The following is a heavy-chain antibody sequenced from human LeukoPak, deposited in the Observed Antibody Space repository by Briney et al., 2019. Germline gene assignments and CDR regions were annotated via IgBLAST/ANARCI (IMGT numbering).Heavy chain of an antibody. CDR1: GFAFSSYW. CDR3: ARGKESSGWLNPWEREEDRPVDY. J-gene: IGHJ4*02. D-gene: IGHD5-24*01. Sequence: PGGSLRLSCAASGFAFSSYWMSWVRQAPGKGLEWVANVNQAGSDKYYMDSVNGRFTISRGNAENSLYLQMNSLRAEDTAVCYCARGKESSGWLNPWEREEDRPVDYWGQGTLVTVSS. V-gene: IGHV3-7*01. CDR2: VNQAGSDK.